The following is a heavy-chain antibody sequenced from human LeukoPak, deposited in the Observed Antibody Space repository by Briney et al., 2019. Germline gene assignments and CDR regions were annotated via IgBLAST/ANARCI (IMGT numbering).Heavy chain of an antibody. D-gene: IGHD1-1*01. CDR2: IYYSGST. CDR3: ARADTQLPAH. V-gene: IGHV4-59*01. J-gene: IGHJ4*02. Sequence: SETLSLTCTVSAGSIRNYFWNWFRQPPGKGLEWIGYIYYSGSTNYNPSLKSRVTISVDTSKNQFSLKLNSVTAADTAVYYCARADTQLPAHWGQGTLVIVSS. CDR1: AGSIRNYF.